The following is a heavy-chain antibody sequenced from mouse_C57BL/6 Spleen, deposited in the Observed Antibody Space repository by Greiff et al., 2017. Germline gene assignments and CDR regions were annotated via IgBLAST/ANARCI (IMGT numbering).Heavy chain of an antibody. J-gene: IGHJ3*01. D-gene: IGHD4-1*02. CDR3: TQLGRAY. Sequence: VHVKQSGAELVRPGASVKLSCTASGFNIKDDYMHWVKQRPEQGLEWIGWIDPENGDTEYASKFQGKATITADTSSNTAYLQLSSLTSEDTAVYYCTQLGRAYWGQGTLVTVSA. CDR2: IDPENGDT. V-gene: IGHV14-4*01. CDR1: GFNIKDDY.